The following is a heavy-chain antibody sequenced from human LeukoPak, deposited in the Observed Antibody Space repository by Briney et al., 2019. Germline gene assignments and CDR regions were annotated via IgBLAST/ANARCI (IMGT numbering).Heavy chain of an antibody. CDR2: IYYSGST. Sequence: SETLSLTCTVSGGSIGSYYWSWIRQPPGKGLEWIGYIYYSGSTNYNPSLKSRVTISVDTSKNQFSLKLSSVTAADTAVYYCARLTYYYDSSGYHRPVWGQGTLVTVSS. V-gene: IGHV4-59*08. CDR1: GGSIGSYY. CDR3: ARLTYYYDSSGYHRPV. D-gene: IGHD3-22*01. J-gene: IGHJ4*02.